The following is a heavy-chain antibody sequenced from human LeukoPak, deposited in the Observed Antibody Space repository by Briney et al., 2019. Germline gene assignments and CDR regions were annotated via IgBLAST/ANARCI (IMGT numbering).Heavy chain of an antibody. CDR3: ARRGALRYFAPSTWFDL. CDR2: INHSGST. D-gene: IGHD3-9*01. Sequence: SETLSLTCAVYGGSFSGYYWSWIRQPPGKGLEWIGEINHSGSTNYNPSLKSRVTISVDTSKNQFSLKLSSVTAADTAVYYCARRGALRYFAPSTWFDLWGQGTLVTVSS. V-gene: IGHV4-34*01. J-gene: IGHJ5*02. CDR1: GGSFSGYY.